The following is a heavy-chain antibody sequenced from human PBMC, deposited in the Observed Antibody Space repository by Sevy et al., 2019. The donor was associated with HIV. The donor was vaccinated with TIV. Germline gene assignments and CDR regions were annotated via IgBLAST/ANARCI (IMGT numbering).Heavy chain of an antibody. CDR2: ISGSTGST. CDR3: AKDLVVSIGPFFDS. V-gene: IGHV3-23*01. CDR1: GFTFSSYA. Sequence: GGSLRLSCAASGFTFSSYAMSWVRQAPGKGLEWVSGISGSTGSTYYADSVKVRFTISADNSKNTVDLQMNSLRAEDTAVYFCAKDLVVSIGPFFDSWGQGTLVTVSS. D-gene: IGHD2-8*02. J-gene: IGHJ4*02.